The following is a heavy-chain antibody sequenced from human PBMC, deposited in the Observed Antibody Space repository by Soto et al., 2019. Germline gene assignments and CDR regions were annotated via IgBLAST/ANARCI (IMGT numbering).Heavy chain of an antibody. J-gene: IGHJ6*02. V-gene: IGHV1-69*01. CDR2: IIPIFGTA. CDR1: GGTFSSYA. Sequence: QVQLVQSGAEVKKPGSSVKVSCKASGGTFSSYAISWVRQAPGQGLEWMGGIIPIFGTANYAQKFQGRVTITADESTSTAYMELSSLRSEDTAVYYCARHAIPAGNYVPYYYYGMDVWGQGTTVTVSS. D-gene: IGHD4-4*01. CDR3: ARHAIPAGNYVPYYYYGMDV.